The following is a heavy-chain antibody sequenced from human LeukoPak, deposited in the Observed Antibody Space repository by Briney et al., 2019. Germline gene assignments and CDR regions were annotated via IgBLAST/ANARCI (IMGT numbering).Heavy chain of an antibody. D-gene: IGHD5-12*01. CDR1: GFTFSSYS. CDR2: ISSSSSTI. V-gene: IGHV3-48*04. CDR3: ARDSVGYE. J-gene: IGHJ4*02. Sequence: GGSLRLSCAASGFTFSSYSMNWVRQAPGKGLEWVSYISSSSSTIYYADSVKGRFTISRDNAKNSLYLQMNSLRAEDTALYYCARDSVGYEWGQGTLVTVSS.